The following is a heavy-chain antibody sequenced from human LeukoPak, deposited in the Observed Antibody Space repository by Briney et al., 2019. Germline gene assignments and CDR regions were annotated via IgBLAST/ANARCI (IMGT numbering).Heavy chain of an antibody. CDR2: VHFTGNT. V-gene: IGHV4-4*07. CDR3: ARERRDFWSGYYDS. D-gene: IGHD3-3*01. CDR1: DGSNSNYH. J-gene: IGHJ4*02. Sequence: PSETLSLTCIVSDGSNSNYHWSWIRKPAGKGLEWIGRVHFTGNTNYNPSFKSRLTMSVDTSKSQFSLNLKSVTAADTATYYCARERRDFWSGYYDSWGQGILVTVSS.